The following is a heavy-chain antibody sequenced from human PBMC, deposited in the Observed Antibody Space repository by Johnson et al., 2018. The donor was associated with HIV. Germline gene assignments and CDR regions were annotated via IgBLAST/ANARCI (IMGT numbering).Heavy chain of an antibody. CDR2: SNWNGGST. Sequence: VQLVESGGGLVQPGRSLRLSCAASGFTFDDYGMSWVRQAPGKGLEWVSGSNWNGGSTGYGDSVKGRFTISRDNSKDTLYLEMNSLRAEDTAVYYCARDYETIWGQGTMVTVSS. CDR1: GFTFDDYG. CDR3: ARDYETI. J-gene: IGHJ3*02. D-gene: IGHD3-16*01. V-gene: IGHV3-20*04.